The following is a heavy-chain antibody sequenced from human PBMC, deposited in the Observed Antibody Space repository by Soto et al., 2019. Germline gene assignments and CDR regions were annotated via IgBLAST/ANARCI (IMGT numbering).Heavy chain of an antibody. Sequence: ASVKVSCKASGYTFTNYHIHWVRQAPGQGFEWMGLINPSSGTTTYAQRLQGRVTMTSDTSTSTVYMELSSLRSDDTAVYYCARDSSVVVDGGSCQDYWGQGTQVTVSS. CDR2: INPSSGTT. CDR1: GYTFTNYH. D-gene: IGHD2-15*01. CDR3: ARDSSVVVDGGSCQDY. V-gene: IGHV1-46*01. J-gene: IGHJ4*02.